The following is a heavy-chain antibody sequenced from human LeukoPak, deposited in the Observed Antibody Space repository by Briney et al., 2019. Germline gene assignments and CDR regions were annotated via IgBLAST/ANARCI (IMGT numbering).Heavy chain of an antibody. CDR3: ARGIRDSGYDYYFDY. V-gene: IGHV4-38-2*01. CDR2: IYHSGST. D-gene: IGHD5-12*01. CDR1: GYSISSGYY. J-gene: IGHJ4*02. Sequence: SETLSLTCAVSGYSISSGYYWGWIRQPPGKGLEWIGSIYHSGSTYYNPSLKSRVTISVDTSKNQLSLKLSSVTAADTAVYYCARGIRDSGYDYYFDYWGQGTLATVSS.